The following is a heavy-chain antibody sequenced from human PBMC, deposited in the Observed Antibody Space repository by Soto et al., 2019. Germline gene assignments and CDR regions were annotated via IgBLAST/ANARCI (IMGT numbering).Heavy chain of an antibody. J-gene: IGHJ5*01. CDR2: ISYDGREK. D-gene: IGHD3-16*02. V-gene: IGHV3-30*18. CDR3: AKDVTPRGTGWFDS. Sequence: GGSLRLSCAASGFTFSSYGMHWVRQAPGKGLEWVAVISYDGREKNYADSVKGRFTISRDHSKNTVYLQMNSLRAEDTAKYYCAKDVTPRGTGWFDSWGQGTLVTVSS. CDR1: GFTFSSYG.